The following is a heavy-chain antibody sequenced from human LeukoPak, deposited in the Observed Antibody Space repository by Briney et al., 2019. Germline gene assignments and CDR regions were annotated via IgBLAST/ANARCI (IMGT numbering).Heavy chain of an antibody. Sequence: GGSLRLSCAASGFTVSSYYMSWVRQAPGKGLEWVSVIYSGGSTYYADSVKGRLTISRDNSKNTLYLQMNSLRSEDMALYYCAKDRQKGSSLTAAGDAFDVWGHGTMVIVSS. J-gene: IGHJ3*01. CDR3: AKDRQKGSSLTAAGDAFDV. D-gene: IGHD6-13*01. CDR1: GFTVSSYY. CDR2: IYSGGST. V-gene: IGHV3-53*05.